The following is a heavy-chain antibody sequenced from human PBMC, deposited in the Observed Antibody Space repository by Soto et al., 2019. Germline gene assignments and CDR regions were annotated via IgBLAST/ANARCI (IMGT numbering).Heavy chain of an antibody. J-gene: IGHJ3*02. CDR1: GYTFTNYG. V-gene: IGHV1-18*01. D-gene: IGHD6-13*01. CDR3: AIDLLYSTRSTVRFDI. Sequence: VQLVQSGVEVKKTGASVKVSCKASGYTFTNYGISWVRQAPGQGLEWMGWINTYNANTNYAQKVQGRVTLTTETSTSTAYMELRSLRPDGPAVYYFAIDLLYSTRSTVRFDIWGQGTMLTVSS. CDR2: INTYNANT.